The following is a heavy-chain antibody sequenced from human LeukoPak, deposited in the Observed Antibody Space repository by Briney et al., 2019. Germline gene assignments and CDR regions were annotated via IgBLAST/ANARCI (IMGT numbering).Heavy chain of an antibody. CDR1: GFTFSSYW. D-gene: IGHD3-22*01. CDR2: IKKDGSEK. CDR3: ARALYDSSGYYFDY. V-gene: IGHV3-7*01. J-gene: IGHJ4*02. Sequence: GGSLRLSCAASGFTFSSYWMSWVRQAPGKGLEWVANIKKDGSEKYYVDSVKGRFTISRDNAKNSLYLQMNSLRAEDTAVYYCARALYDSSGYYFDYWGQGTLVTVSS.